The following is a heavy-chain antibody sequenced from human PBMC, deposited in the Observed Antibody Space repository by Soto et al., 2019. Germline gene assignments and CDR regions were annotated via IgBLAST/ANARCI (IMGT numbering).Heavy chain of an antibody. V-gene: IGHV4-39*01. J-gene: IGHJ4*02. Sequence: SETLSLTCTVSGGSIGSSSYYWGWIRQPPGKGLEWIGSIYYSGNTYYNPSLKSRVTISVDTAKNQFSLKLSSVTAADTAVYYFARQYYFGSGSYYNRLFDFWAQGTLVTVSS. CDR3: ARQYYFGSGSYYNRLFDF. CDR2: IYYSGNT. D-gene: IGHD3-10*01. CDR1: GGSIGSSSYY.